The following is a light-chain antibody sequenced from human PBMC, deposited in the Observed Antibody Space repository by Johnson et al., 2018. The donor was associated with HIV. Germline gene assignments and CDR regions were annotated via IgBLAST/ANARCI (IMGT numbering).Light chain of an antibody. CDR2: ENN. CDR3: GTWDTSLSAYV. CDR1: TSNIGNNY. V-gene: IGLV1-51*02. Sequence: QSVLTQPPSVSAAPGQKVTISCSGSTSNIGNNYVSWYQQLPGTAPKLVMHENNKRPSGIPDRFSGSKSGTSATLGITGLQTGDEADYYCGTWDTSLSAYVLGTGPTVTCL. J-gene: IGLJ1*01.